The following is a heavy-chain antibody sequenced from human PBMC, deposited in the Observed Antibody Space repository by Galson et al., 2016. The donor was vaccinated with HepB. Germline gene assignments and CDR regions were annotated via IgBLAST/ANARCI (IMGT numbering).Heavy chain of an antibody. CDR3: AKGARRGSSTWFHASDF. Sequence: SLRLSCAASGFTFDEYAMHWVRQAPGKGLEWVSSISWNSGSTGHVDSVKGRFTISRDNAKHSLYLQMNSLRAEDTALYYCAKGARRGSSTWFHASDFWGQGTMVTVS. CDR1: GFTFDEYA. CDR2: ISWNSGST. V-gene: IGHV3-9*01. D-gene: IGHD6-13*01. J-gene: IGHJ3*01.